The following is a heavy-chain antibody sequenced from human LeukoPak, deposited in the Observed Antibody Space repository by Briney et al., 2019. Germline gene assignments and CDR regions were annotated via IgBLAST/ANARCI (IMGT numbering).Heavy chain of an antibody. CDR3: ARWRHYGSLFDY. V-gene: IGHV1-8*01. D-gene: IGHD3-10*01. CDR1: GYTFTSYD. J-gene: IGHJ4*02. CDR2: MNPNSGNT. Sequence: ASVKASCQASGYTFTSYDINWVRQATGQGLEWMGWMNPNSGNTGYAQKFQGRVTMTRNTSISTAYMELSSLRSEDTAVYYCARWRHYGSLFDYWGQGTLVTVSS.